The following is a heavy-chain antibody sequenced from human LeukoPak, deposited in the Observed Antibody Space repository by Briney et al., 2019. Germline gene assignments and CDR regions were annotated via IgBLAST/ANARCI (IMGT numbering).Heavy chain of an antibody. CDR3: ARGIAVAEGDY. V-gene: IGHV3-66*01. CDR2: IYSGGST. J-gene: IGHJ4*02. Sequence: GGSLRLSCAASGFTVSSNYMSWVRQAPGKGLEWVSVIYSGGSTYYADSVKGRFTISRDNSKNTVHLQMNSLRAEDTAVYYCARGIAVAEGDYWGQGTLVTVSS. D-gene: IGHD6-19*01. CDR1: GFTVSSNY.